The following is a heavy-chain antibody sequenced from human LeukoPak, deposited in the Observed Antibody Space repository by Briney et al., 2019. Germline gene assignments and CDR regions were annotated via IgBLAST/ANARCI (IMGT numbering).Heavy chain of an antibody. D-gene: IGHD1-1*01. CDR2: ITSSSTYI. CDR1: GFSFSSYA. J-gene: IGHJ4*02. V-gene: IGHV3-21*01. Sequence: GGSLRLSCAASGFSFSSYAMNWVRQAPGKGLEWVSSITSSSTYIYYADSVKGRFTISRDNAKNSFYLRMNSLRAEDTAVYYCARERRPLVDYWGQGTLVTVSS. CDR3: ARERRPLVDY.